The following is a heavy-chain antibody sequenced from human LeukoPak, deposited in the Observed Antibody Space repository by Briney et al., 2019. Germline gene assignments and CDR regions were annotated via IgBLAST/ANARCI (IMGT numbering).Heavy chain of an antibody. CDR1: GYTFTSYY. J-gene: IGHJ6*03. CDR3: ATHSPEWRYSGYYNYYYIDV. D-gene: IGHD5-12*01. CDR2: INPSGGST. V-gene: IGHV1-46*01. Sequence: ASVKVSCKASGYTFTSYYMHWVRQAPGQGLEWMGIINPSGGSTSCAQKFQGRVTMTEDTSTDTAYMELSSLRSEDTAVYYCATHSPEWRYSGYYNYYYIDVWGKGTTVTVSS.